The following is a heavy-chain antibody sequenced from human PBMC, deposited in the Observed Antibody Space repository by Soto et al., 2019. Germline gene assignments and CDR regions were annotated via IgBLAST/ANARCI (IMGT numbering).Heavy chain of an antibody. J-gene: IGHJ4*02. Sequence: PGESLKISCKGSGYSFTSYWIGWVRQMPGKGLEWMGIIYPGDSDTRYSPSFQGQVTISADKSISTAYLQLSSVTAADTAVYFCTKYRRTDAEGYSFDYWGQGALVTVSS. CDR2: IYPGDSDT. CDR3: TKYRRTDAEGYSFDY. D-gene: IGHD2-15*01. V-gene: IGHV5-51*01. CDR1: GYSFTSYW.